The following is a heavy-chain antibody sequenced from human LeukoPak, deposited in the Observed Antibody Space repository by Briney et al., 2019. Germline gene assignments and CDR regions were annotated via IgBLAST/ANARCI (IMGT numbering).Heavy chain of an antibody. V-gene: IGHV3-30-3*01. D-gene: IGHD5-24*01. CDR1: GYTFTSYA. Sequence: SCKASGYTFTSYAMHWVRQAPGKGLEWVAVISYDGSNKYYADSVKGRFTISRDNSKNTLYLQMNSLRAEDTAVYYCARSWHFDYWGQGTLVTVSS. J-gene: IGHJ4*02. CDR2: ISYDGSNK. CDR3: ARSWHFDY.